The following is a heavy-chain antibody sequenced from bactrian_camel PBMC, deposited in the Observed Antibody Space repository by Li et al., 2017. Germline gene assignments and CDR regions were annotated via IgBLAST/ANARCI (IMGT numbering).Heavy chain of an antibody. J-gene: IGHJ4*01. Sequence: VQLVESGGGLVQPGGSLRLSCAASGFTFSDYAMSWVRQIPGKGLEWVSGIDTGGGNTYYADSVKGRFTISRDNAKNTLYLQMNSLKTEDTAVYYCVRHLVGVSNYWGQGTQVTVS. CDR1: GFTFSDYA. V-gene: IGHV3S31*01. CDR2: IDTGGGNT. D-gene: IGHD5*01. CDR3: VRHLVGVSNY.